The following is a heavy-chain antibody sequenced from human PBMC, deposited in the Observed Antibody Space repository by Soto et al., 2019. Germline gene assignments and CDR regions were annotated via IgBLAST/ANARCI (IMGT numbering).Heavy chain of an antibody. V-gene: IGHV1-3*01. Sequence: GASVKVSCKAPGYTFTSSAMHWVRQAPGQRLEWMGWIDAGNGNTKYSQKFQGRVTITRDTSASTAYMELSSLRSEDTAVYYCARDLPAGTSPYYWFDPWGQGTRVTVSS. D-gene: IGHD2-2*01. CDR1: GYTFTSSA. J-gene: IGHJ5*02. CDR2: IDAGNGNT. CDR3: ARDLPAGTSPYYWFDP.